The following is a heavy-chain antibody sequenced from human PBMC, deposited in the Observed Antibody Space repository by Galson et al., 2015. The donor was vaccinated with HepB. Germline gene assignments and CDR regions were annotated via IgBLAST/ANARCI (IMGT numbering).Heavy chain of an antibody. CDR3: AKEGITIFGVSPYLDY. D-gene: IGHD3-3*01. CDR1: GFTFSSYG. J-gene: IGHJ4*02. Sequence: SLRLSCAASGFTFSSYGMHWVRQAPGKGLEWVAVISYDGSNKYYADSVKGRFTISRDNSKNTLYLQMNSLRAEDTAVYYCAKEGITIFGVSPYLDYWGQGTLVTVSS. V-gene: IGHV3-30*18. CDR2: ISYDGSNK.